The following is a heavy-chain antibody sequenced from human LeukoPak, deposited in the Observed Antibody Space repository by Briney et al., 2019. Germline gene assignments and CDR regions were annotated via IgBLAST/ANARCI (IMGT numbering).Heavy chain of an antibody. V-gene: IGHV4-59*08. D-gene: IGHD3-22*01. CDR2: IYYSGST. J-gene: IGHJ4*02. CDR3: ARQGNRWLSSLAPFDY. CDR1: GGSISSYY. Sequence: NPSETLSLTCTVSGGSISSYYWSWLRQPPGKGLEWVGYIYYSGSTNYNPSLKSRVTISVDTSKNQFSLKLSSVTAADTAVYYWARQGNRWLSSLAPFDYWGQGTLVTVSS.